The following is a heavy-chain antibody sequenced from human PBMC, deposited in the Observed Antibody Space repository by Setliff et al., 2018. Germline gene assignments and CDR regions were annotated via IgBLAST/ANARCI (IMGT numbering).Heavy chain of an antibody. D-gene: IGHD1-1*01. J-gene: IGHJ4*02. CDR2: IQYDGSDK. Sequence: GGSLRLSCAASGFAFSAYSMHWVRQAPGKGLEWVAFIQYDGSDKYYADSVKGRFTISRDNSKNTMFLQMNSLRPDDTAVYYCTTWDGKYSRYWGQGTLVTVSS. CDR3: TTWDGKYSRY. CDR1: GFAFSAYS. V-gene: IGHV3-30*02.